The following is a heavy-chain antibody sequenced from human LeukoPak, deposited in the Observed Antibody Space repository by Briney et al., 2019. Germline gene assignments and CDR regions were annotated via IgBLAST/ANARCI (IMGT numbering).Heavy chain of an antibody. V-gene: IGHV3-9*01. Sequence: GRSLRLSCAASGFTFDDYAMHWVRQAPGKGLEWVSGISWNSGSIVYADSVKGRFTISRDNAKNSLYLQMNSLRAEDTALYYCAKGIAAARYDAFDIWGQGTMVTVSS. CDR1: GFTFDDYA. J-gene: IGHJ3*02. CDR2: ISWNSGSI. CDR3: AKGIAAARYDAFDI. D-gene: IGHD6-13*01.